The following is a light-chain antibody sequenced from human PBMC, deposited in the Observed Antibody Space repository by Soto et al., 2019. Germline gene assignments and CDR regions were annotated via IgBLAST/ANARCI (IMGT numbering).Light chain of an antibody. Sequence: DIPMTQSPSTLSASVGDRVTITCRASQSISSWLAWYQQKPGKAPKLLMYKASSLESGVPSRFSGSGSGTEFTLTISSLQPDDFATYYCQQYNSYSYTFGQGTKLES. V-gene: IGKV1-5*03. CDR2: KAS. CDR1: QSISSW. CDR3: QQYNSYSYT. J-gene: IGKJ2*01.